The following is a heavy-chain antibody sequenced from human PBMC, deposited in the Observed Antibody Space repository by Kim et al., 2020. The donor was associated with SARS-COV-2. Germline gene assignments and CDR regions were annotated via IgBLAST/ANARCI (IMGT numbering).Heavy chain of an antibody. CDR3: ARDWHSTSSFDY. Sequence: KDSQKFHGRVTSTRDTSASTAYMEVSSLRSEDTAVYYCARDWHSTSSFDYWGQGTLVTVSS. D-gene: IGHD6-6*01. J-gene: IGHJ4*02. V-gene: IGHV1-3*01.